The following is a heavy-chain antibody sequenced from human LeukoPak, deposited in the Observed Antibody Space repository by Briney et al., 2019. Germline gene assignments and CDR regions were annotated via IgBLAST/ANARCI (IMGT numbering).Heavy chain of an antibody. Sequence: RGSLRLSCAASGFTFSDFAMNWVRQAPGKGLEWVSAIGTAGDTYYPGSVKGRFTISRENAKNSLYLQMNSLRAGDTAVYYCARAHSYYYDSSGYYPVDFQHWGQGTLVTVSS. D-gene: IGHD3-22*01. J-gene: IGHJ1*01. CDR2: IGTAGDT. V-gene: IGHV3-13*01. CDR1: GFTFSDFA. CDR3: ARAHSYYYDSSGYYPVDFQH.